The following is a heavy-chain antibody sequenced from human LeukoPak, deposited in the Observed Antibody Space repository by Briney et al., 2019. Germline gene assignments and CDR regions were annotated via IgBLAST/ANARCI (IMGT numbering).Heavy chain of an antibody. J-gene: IGHJ4*02. CDR2: IWYDGSNK. D-gene: IGHD6-13*01. CDR1: GFTFSSYG. Sequence: PGGSLRLPCAASGFTFSSYGMNWVRQAPGKGLEWVAVIWYDGSNKYYGDSVKGRFTISRDNSKNTLYLQMNSLRAEDTAVYYCARGGSGSWYNDYWGQGTLVTVSS. V-gene: IGHV3-33*01. CDR3: ARGGSGSWYNDY.